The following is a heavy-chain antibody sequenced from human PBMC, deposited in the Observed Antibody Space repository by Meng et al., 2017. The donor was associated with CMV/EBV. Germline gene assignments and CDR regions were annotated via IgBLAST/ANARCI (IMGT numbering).Heavy chain of an antibody. J-gene: IGHJ5*02. V-gene: IGHV1-2*02. D-gene: IGHD6-13*01. CDR1: GYTFTGYY. Sequence: GQWGQSGAEVKKPGASVKVSCKASGYTFTGYYMHWVRQAPGQGLEWMGWINPNSGGTNYAQKFQGRVTMTRDTSISTAYMELSRLRSDDTAVYYCARQHNSSSWIINWFDPWGQGTLVTVSS. CDR3: ARQHNSSSWIINWFDP. CDR2: INPNSGGT.